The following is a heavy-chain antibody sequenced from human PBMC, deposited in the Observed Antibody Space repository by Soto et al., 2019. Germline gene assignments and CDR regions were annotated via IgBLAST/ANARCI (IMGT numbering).Heavy chain of an antibody. CDR1: GGSFSGYY. J-gene: IGHJ6*02. V-gene: IGHV4-34*01. Sequence: SETLSLTCAVYGGSFSGYYWSWIRQPPGKGLEWIGEINHSGSTNYNPSLKSRVTISVDTSKNQFSLKLSSVTAADTAVYYCARDSSYYYCYYGMDVWGQGTTVTVSS. CDR2: INHSGST. CDR3: ARDSSYYYCYYGMDV. D-gene: IGHD6-6*01.